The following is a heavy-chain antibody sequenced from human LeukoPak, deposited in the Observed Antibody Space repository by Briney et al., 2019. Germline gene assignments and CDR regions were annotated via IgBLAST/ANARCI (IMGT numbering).Heavy chain of an antibody. CDR2: IYTSGST. V-gene: IGHV4-4*07. CDR1: GGSISSYY. Sequence: PSGALSLTCTGSGGSISSYYWSGIRQPAGKGLEWMGRIYTSGSTNYNPSLKSRVTMSVDTSKNQFSLKLSSVTAADTAVYSCARSYYYDSSGYTDDYWGQGTLVTVSS. CDR3: ARSYYYDSSGYTDDY. D-gene: IGHD3-22*01. J-gene: IGHJ4*02.